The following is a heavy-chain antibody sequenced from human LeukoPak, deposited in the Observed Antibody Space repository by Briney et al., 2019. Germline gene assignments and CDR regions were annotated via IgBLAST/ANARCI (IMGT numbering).Heavy chain of an antibody. J-gene: IGHJ3*02. D-gene: IGHD6-13*01. CDR3: ARVSGFSSSWYGAFDI. CDR2: ISSSGSTI. Sequence: GGSLRLSCAASGFTFSSYEMNWVRQAPGKGLEWVSYISSSGSTIYYADSVKGRFTISRDNAKNSLYLQMNSLRAEDTALYYCARVSGFSSSWYGAFDIWGQGTMVTVSS. V-gene: IGHV3-48*03. CDR1: GFTFSSYE.